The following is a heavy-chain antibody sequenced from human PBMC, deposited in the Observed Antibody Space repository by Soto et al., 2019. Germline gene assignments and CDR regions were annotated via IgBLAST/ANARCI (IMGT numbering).Heavy chain of an antibody. CDR3: ARVVVVAATHGWFDP. CDR2: IYYSGST. J-gene: IGHJ5*02. Sequence: QVQLQESGPGLVKPSQTLSLTCTVSGGSISSGGYYWSWIRQHPEKGLEWIGYIYYSGSTYYNPSLKSRVTISVDTSKNQFSLKLSSVTAADTAVYYCARVVVVAATHGWFDPWGQGTLVTVSS. CDR1: GGSISSGGYY. D-gene: IGHD2-15*01. V-gene: IGHV4-31*03.